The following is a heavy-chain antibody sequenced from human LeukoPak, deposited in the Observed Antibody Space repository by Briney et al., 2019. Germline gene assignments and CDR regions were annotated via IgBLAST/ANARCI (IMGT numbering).Heavy chain of an antibody. J-gene: IGHJ4*02. V-gene: IGHV3-9*01. CDR3: AKDMKLGATAGVDY. D-gene: IGHD1-26*01. CDR1: GFTFDDYA. CDR2: ISWNSGSI. Sequence: PGRSLRLSCAASGFTFDDYAMHWVRQAPGKGLEWVSGISWNSGSIGYADSVKGRFTISRDNAKNSLYLQMNSLRAEDTALYYCAKDMKLGATAGVDYWGQGTLVTVSS.